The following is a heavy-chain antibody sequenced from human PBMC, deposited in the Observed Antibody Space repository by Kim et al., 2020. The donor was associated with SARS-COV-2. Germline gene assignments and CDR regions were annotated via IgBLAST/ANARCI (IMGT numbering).Heavy chain of an antibody. D-gene: IGHD1-26*01. J-gene: IGHJ6*02. CDR2: IDPCESYT. V-gene: IGHV5-10-1*01. CDR1: GYSFTSYW. Sequence: GESLKISCKGSGYSFTSYWISWVRQMPGKGLELRGRIDPCESYTNYSPSFQGHVTSSADKSISTAYLQWSSLEASDTAMYYCARRGVPPLDGSYMFEMDVWGQGTTVTVSS. CDR3: ARRGVPPLDGSYMFEMDV.